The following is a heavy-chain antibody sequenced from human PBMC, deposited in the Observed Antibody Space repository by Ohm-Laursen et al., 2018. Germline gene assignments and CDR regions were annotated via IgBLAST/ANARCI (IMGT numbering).Heavy chain of an antibody. CDR3: ARDLDY. V-gene: IGHV3-7*01. J-gene: IGHJ4*02. CDR2: IKQDGSEK. Sequence: SLRLSCAASGFTFSSYSMQWVRQAPGKGLEWVANIKQDGSEKYYVDSVKGRFTTSRDNAKNSLHLQMNSLRAEDTAVYYCARDLDYWGQGTLVTVSS. CDR1: GFTFSSYS.